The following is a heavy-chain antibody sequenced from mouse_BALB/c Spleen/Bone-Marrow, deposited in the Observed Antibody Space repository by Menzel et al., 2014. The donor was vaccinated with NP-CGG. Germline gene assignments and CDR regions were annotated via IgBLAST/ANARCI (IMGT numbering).Heavy chain of an antibody. CDR3: ARPLYDGYYVAY. CDR1: GFTFSDYY. V-gene: IGHV5-12*02. D-gene: IGHD2-3*01. Sequence: EVMLVESGGGLVQPGGSLKLSCATSGFTFSDYYMYWVRQTPEKRLEWVAYISNGGGSTYYPDTVKGRFTISRDNAKNTLYLQMSRLKSEDTDMYYCARPLYDGYYVAYWGQGTLVTVSA. J-gene: IGHJ3*01. CDR2: ISNGGGST.